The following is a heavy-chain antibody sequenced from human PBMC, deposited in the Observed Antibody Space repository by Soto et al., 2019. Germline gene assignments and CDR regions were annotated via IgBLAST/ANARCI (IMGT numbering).Heavy chain of an antibody. D-gene: IGHD6-19*01. CDR3: ARYSSAWGL. V-gene: IGHV3-7*01. CDR1: GFTFSTYL. CDR2: IKYDGSET. Sequence: EEHLVESGGGLVQPRGSLRLSCAASGFTFSTYLMSWVRQAPGKGLEWVANIKYDGSETYYVDSVKGRFTISRDNAKNSLFLQMNSLRGEDTAVYYCARYSSAWGLWGQGTLVTVSS. J-gene: IGHJ4*02.